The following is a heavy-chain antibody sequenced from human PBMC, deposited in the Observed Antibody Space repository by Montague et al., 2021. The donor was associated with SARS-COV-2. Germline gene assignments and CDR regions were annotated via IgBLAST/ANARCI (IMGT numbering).Heavy chain of an antibody. D-gene: IGHD3-10*01. CDR1: GFTFSTYT. V-gene: IGHV3-30*04. Sequence: SLRLSCAASGFTFSTYTMHWVRQAPGKGLEWVAVTSDDESHKYYADSVKGRFTISRDNSKNTLYLQMNSLRAEDTAVYYCARDWFQGVPDYFDYWGHGTLVTVSS. CDR2: TSDDESHK. J-gene: IGHJ4*01. CDR3: ARDWFQGVPDYFDY.